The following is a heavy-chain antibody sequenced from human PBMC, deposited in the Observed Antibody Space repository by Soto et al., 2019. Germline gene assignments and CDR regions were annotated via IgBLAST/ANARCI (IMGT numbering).Heavy chain of an antibody. CDR3: ATDSDIGYCISTNCRAFDY. CDR2: ISGSGGRT. CDR1: AFTFSNYA. Sequence: GGSLRLSCAASAFTFSNYAMNWVRQTPGKGLEWVSAISGSGGRTYYADSVKGRFTISRDNSKNTLYLQMNSLRAEDTAVYYCATDSDIGYCISTNCRAFDYWGQGTLVTVSS. J-gene: IGHJ4*02. D-gene: IGHD2-2*01. V-gene: IGHV3-23*01.